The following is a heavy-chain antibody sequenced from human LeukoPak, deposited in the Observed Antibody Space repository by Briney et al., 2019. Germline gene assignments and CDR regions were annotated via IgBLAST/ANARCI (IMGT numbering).Heavy chain of an antibody. D-gene: IGHD3-22*01. J-gene: IGHJ3*02. Sequence: PGESLKISCKGSGYSFTSYWIGWVRQMPGKGLEWMGIICPGDSDTRYSPSFQGQVTISADKSISTAYLQWSSLKASDTAMYYCARHGPYYYDSSGYYLYAFDIWGQGTMVTVSS. V-gene: IGHV5-51*01. CDR1: GYSFTSYW. CDR3: ARHGPYYYDSSGYYLYAFDI. CDR2: ICPGDSDT.